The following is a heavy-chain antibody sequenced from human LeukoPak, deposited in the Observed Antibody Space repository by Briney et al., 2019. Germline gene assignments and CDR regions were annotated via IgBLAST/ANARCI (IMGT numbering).Heavy chain of an antibody. J-gene: IGHJ4*02. V-gene: IGHV4-59*08. Sequence: SETLSLTFTVSGGSISSYYWSWIRQPPGKGLEWIGYIYYSGSTNYNPSLKSRVTISVDTSKNQFSLKLSSVTAADTAVYYCARHSGLYYYDSSGYSRDRYRFDYWGQGTLVTVSS. CDR3: ARHSGLYYYDSSGYSRDRYRFDY. D-gene: IGHD3-22*01. CDR2: IYYSGST. CDR1: GGSISSYY.